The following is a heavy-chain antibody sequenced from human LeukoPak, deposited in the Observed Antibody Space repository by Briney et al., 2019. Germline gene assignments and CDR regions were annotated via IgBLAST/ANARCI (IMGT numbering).Heavy chain of an antibody. CDR1: GFTFSSYA. J-gene: IGHJ3*02. V-gene: IGHV3-23*01. CDR3: ARDRRYDYGDYDAFDI. CDR2: ISGSGGST. D-gene: IGHD4-17*01. Sequence: GGSLRLSCAASGFTFSSYAMSWVRQAPGKGLEWVSAISGSGGSTYYADSVKGRFTISRDNAKNSLYLQMNSLRAEDTAVYYCARDRRYDYGDYDAFDIWGQGTMVTVSS.